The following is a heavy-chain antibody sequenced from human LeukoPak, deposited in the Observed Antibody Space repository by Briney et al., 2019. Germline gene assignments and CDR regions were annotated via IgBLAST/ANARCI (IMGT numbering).Heavy chain of an antibody. CDR3: ATAHISSWDYFDY. J-gene: IGHJ4*02. CDR2: IWYDGSNK. Sequence: PGGSLRLSCVASGFAFSASYMHWVRQAPGKGLEWMSVIWYDGSNKYYADSVKGRFTISRDNSKNTLYLQMSSLRAEDTAVYYCATAHISSWDYFDYWGQGTLVTVSS. CDR1: GFAFSASY. V-gene: IGHV3-33*01. D-gene: IGHD6-13*01.